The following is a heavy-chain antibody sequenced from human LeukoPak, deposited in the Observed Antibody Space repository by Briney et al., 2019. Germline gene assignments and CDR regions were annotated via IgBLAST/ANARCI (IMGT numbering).Heavy chain of an antibody. CDR2: ISAFNGNR. Sequence: ASVKVSCRASGYTFPNYGFSWVRQAPGQGLEWMGWISAFNGNRNYAQKFQGRVTLTTDTSTSAAYMELRSLRSDDTAVYYCVRDGFCSSASCYDKGGFDFWGQGTLVTVSS. CDR1: GYTFPNYG. J-gene: IGHJ4*02. CDR3: VRDGFCSSASCYDKGGFDF. D-gene: IGHD2-2*01. V-gene: IGHV1-18*01.